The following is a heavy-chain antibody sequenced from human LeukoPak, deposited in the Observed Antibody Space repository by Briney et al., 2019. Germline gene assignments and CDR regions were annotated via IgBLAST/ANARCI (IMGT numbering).Heavy chain of an antibody. CDR2: ISSSSSYI. CDR3: AREGVMAPYYFDY. D-gene: IGHD3-16*01. CDR1: GFTFSSYS. Sequence: PGGSLRLSCAASGFTFSSYSMNWVRQAPGKGLEWVSPISSSSSYIYYADSVKGGFTISRDNAKNSLYLQMNSLRVEDTAVYYCAREGVMAPYYFDYWGQGTLVTVSS. V-gene: IGHV3-21*01. J-gene: IGHJ4*02.